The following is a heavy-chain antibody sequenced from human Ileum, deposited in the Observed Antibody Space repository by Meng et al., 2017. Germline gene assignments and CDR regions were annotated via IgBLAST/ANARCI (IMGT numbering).Heavy chain of an antibody. Sequence: ASVKVSCKASGYTFTSYAMNWVRQAPGQGLEWMGWINTNTGNPTYAQGFTGRFVFSLDTSVSTAYLQISSLKAEDTAVYYCARLYCSGGSCHFPFYGMDVWGQGTMVTVSS. CDR3: ARLYCSGGSCHFPFYGMDV. CDR2: INTNTGNP. V-gene: IGHV7-4-1*02. J-gene: IGHJ6*02. CDR1: GYTFTSYA. D-gene: IGHD2-15*01.